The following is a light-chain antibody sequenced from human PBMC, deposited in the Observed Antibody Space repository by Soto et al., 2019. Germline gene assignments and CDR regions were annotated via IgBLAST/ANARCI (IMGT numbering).Light chain of an antibody. J-gene: IGLJ1*01. Sequence: QSALTQPASVSGSAGQSITISCTGTSSDGGNYNLVSWYLHHPGKAPKLLIYEDTKRPSGVSNRFSGSRSGNTASLTVSGLQAEDETDYYCCSYAGSSTYVFGTGTKLTVL. CDR2: EDT. CDR1: SSDGGNYNL. CDR3: CSYAGSSTYV. V-gene: IGLV2-23*01.